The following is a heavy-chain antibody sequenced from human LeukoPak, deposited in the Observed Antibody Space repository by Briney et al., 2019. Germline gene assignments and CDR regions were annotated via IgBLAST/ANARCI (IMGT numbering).Heavy chain of an antibody. Sequence: SXXINXXRXXXXQXLEWMAWMNPNSGNTGYAQKFQGRVTMTRNTSISTAYMELSSPRSEDTAVYYCARGRGRLSYWGQGTLVTVSS. CDR2: MNPNSGNT. CDR1: SXX. J-gene: IGHJ4*02. D-gene: IGHD3-10*01. V-gene: IGHV1-8*01. CDR3: ARGRGRLSY.